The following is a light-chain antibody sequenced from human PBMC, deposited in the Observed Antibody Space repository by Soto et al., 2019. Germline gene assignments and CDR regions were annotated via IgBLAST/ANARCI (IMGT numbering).Light chain of an antibody. V-gene: IGLV2-14*03. CDR2: DVS. Sequence: QAVMTQPASVSVSPGQSITISCTGTSSDVGGYNYVSWYQHHPGKAPKLMIFDVSNRPSGVSNRFSGSKSGNTASLTISGLQPEDEADYYCSSNTTSNTRQTVFGTGAKVTVL. J-gene: IGLJ1*01. CDR1: SSDVGGYNY. CDR3: SSNTTSNTRQTV.